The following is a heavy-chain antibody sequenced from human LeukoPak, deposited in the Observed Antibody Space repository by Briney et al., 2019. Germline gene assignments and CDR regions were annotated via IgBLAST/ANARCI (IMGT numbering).Heavy chain of an antibody. CDR1: GFPFSSYA. CDR3: ARPTGSAFDI. CDR2: ISDSGGST. J-gene: IGHJ3*02. D-gene: IGHD1-1*01. V-gene: IGHV3-64*04. Sequence: GGSLRLSCSASGFPFSSYAMHWVRQAPGKGLEYVSAISDSGGSTYYADSVKGRFTISRDNAKNSLYLQMNSLRAEDTAVYYCARPTGSAFDIWGQGTMVTVSS.